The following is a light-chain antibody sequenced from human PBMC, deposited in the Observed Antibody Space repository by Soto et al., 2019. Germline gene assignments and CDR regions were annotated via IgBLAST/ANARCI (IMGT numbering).Light chain of an antibody. J-gene: IGKJ5*01. Sequence: DIVMTQSPDSLAVSLGERATINCKSSQSILYSSNNKEKLAWYQQKPGQPPKLLIYWASTRESGVPDRFSGSGSGTDFTLTISSLQAEDVAVYYCQQYYTTPLTFGQGTRREIK. V-gene: IGKV4-1*01. CDR2: WAS. CDR3: QQYYTTPLT. CDR1: QSILYSSNNKEK.